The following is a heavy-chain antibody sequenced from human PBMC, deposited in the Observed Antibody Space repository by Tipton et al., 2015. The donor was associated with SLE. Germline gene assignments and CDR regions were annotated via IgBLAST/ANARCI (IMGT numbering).Heavy chain of an antibody. J-gene: IGHJ4*02. V-gene: IGHV4-59*12. Sequence: TLSLTCTVSGSSITAYYWTWIRQPPGKGLEWIGYVYYSGTTNYNPSLKSRVTISVDTSKNQFSLKLSSVTAADTAVYYCAREKYSSSSFDYWGQGTLVTVSS. CDR1: GSSITAYY. CDR2: VYYSGTT. CDR3: AREKYSSSSFDY. D-gene: IGHD6-6*01.